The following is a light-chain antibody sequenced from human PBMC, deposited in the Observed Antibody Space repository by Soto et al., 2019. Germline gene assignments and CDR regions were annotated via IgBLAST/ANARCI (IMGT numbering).Light chain of an antibody. CDR1: SSNIGNND. V-gene: IGLV1-47*02. CDR2: SND. CDR3: AAWDDMTGYV. Sequence: SVVTQPHSASGTPGQRVNISCSGSSSNIGNNDVYWYQQLPGTAPKLLIYSNDQRPSGVPDRFSGSLSGTSASLAISGLRSEDETYYCCAAWDDMTGYV. J-gene: IGLJ1*01.